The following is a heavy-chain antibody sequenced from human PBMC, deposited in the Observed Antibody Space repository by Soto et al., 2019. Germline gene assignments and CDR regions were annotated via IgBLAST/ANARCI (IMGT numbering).Heavy chain of an antibody. Sequence: PSETLSLTCTVSGGSISSSSYYWGWIRQPPGKGLEWIGSIYYSGSTYYNPSLKSRVTISVDTSKNQFSLKLSSVTAADTAVYYCAAVHLGELSLVYWGQGTLVTVSS. J-gene: IGHJ4*02. CDR2: IYYSGST. CDR1: GGSISSSSYY. CDR3: AAVHLGELSLVY. V-gene: IGHV4-39*01. D-gene: IGHD3-16*02.